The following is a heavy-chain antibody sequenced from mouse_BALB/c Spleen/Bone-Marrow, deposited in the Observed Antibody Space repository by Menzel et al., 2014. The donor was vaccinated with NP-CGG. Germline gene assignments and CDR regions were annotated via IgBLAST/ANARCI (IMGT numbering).Heavy chain of an antibody. D-gene: IGHD2-4*01. CDR1: GYSITSDYA. J-gene: IGHJ1*01. CDR2: INYSGST. V-gene: IGHV3-2*02. Sequence: DVKLVESGPGLVKPSQSLSLTCTVTGYSITSDYAWNWIQQFPGNKLEWLGYINYSGSTSYNPSLKSRISITRDTSKNQFFLQLNSVTTEDTATFYCARSRGLRRDWYFDVWGAGTTVTVSS. CDR3: ARSRGLRRDWYFDV.